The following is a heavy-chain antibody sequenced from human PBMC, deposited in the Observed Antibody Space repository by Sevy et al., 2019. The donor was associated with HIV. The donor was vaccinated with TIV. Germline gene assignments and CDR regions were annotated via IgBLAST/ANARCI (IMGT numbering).Heavy chain of an antibody. J-gene: IGHJ6*02. V-gene: IGHV3-11*01. CDR2: ISGSGDTI. D-gene: IGHD4-17*01. Sequence: GGSLRLSCVASGLALSDYYMSWIRQAPGKGLQWISYISGSGDTIYYADSVKGRFTLSRDNAKNSLFLQMNSLRAEDTAVYYCARDHVKYGDLGDYYYYAMDVWGQGTTVTVSS. CDR1: GLALSDYY. CDR3: ARDHVKYGDLGDYYYYAMDV.